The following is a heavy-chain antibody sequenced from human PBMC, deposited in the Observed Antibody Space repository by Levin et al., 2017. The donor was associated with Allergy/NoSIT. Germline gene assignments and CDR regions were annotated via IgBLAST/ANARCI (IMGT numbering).Heavy chain of an antibody. V-gene: IGHV3-30*02. CDR1: GFTFSTYG. CDR3: AKGGDYDV. CDR2: IVSDGSRK. J-gene: IGHJ6*04. Sequence: GGSLRLSCAASGFTFSTYGLHWVRQAPGKGLEWVALIVSDGSRKFYGDSVKGRFTISRDNPKNTLYLQMNNLRAEDTAVYYCAKGGDYDVWGKGTTVTVSS. D-gene: IGHD4-17*01.